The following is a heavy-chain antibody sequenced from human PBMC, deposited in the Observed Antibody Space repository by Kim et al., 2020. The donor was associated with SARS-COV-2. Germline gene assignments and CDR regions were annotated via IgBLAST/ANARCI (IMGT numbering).Heavy chain of an antibody. J-gene: IGHJ6*02. Sequence: SETLSLTCTVSGGSINSSTYYWGWIRQPPGKGLEWIGSIYYNGNTYYNASLKSRVTISVDRSKNQFSLRQISVTAADTAVYYCGRPYYYGMDVWGQGTTVTVSS. CDR1: GGSINSSTYY. CDR3: GRPYYYGMDV. V-gene: IGHV4-39*01. CDR2: IYYNGNT.